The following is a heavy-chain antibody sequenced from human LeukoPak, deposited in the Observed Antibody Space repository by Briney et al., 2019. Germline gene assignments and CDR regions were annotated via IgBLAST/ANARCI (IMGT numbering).Heavy chain of an antibody. CDR2: IKTSAIT. CDR1: GRSLTTYH. CDR3: ASQMLEWYGLDV. V-gene: IGHV4-34*01. D-gene: IGHD3-3*01. J-gene: IGHJ6*02. Sequence: SETLSLTCAVSGRSLTTYHRSWIRQSPGKGLEWIGEIKTSAITNYNPSLESRVTISVDTSKNQFSLNLRSVTAADAAVYYCASQMLEWYGLDVWGQGTTVTVSS.